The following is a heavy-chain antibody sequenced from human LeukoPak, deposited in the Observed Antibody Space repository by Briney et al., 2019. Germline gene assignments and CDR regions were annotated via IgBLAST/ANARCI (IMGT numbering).Heavy chain of an antibody. V-gene: IGHV4-4*09. D-gene: IGHD6-13*01. Sequence: SETLSLTCTVSGGSISSYYWSWIRQPPGKGLEWIGYIYPSGSTNYNPSLKSRVSISVDTSKNQFSLKLSSVTAADTAVYYRARHERTSSSWFDYWGQGTLVTVSS. CDR3: ARHERTSSSWFDY. J-gene: IGHJ4*02. CDR1: GGSISSYY. CDR2: IYPSGST.